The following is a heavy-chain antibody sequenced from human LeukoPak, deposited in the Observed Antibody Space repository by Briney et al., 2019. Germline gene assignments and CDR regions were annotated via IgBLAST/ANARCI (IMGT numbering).Heavy chain of an antibody. CDR1: GGSFSGYY. J-gene: IGHJ4*02. V-gene: IGHV4-34*01. Sequence: SETLSLTCAVYGGSFSGYYWSWIRQPPGKGLEWIGEINHSGGTNYNPSPKSRVTISVDTCKNQFSLKLSSVTSADTAVYYCARGTTTPYPYYFDYWGQGTLVTVSS. D-gene: IGHD1-14*01. CDR2: INHSGGT. CDR3: ARGTTTPYPYYFDY.